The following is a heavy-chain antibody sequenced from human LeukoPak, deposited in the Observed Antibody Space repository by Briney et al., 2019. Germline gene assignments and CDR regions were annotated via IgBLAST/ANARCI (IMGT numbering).Heavy chain of an antibody. CDR3: AREAGPLYYYGSGSYPRPGDY. CDR2: INAGNGNT. J-gene: IGHJ4*02. D-gene: IGHD3-10*01. V-gene: IGHV1-3*01. CDR1: GGTFSSYA. Sequence: ASVKVSCKASGGTFSSYAFSWVRQAPGQRLEWMGWINAGNGNTKYSQKFQGRVTITRDTSASTAYMGLSSLRSEDTAVYYCAREAGPLYYYGSGSYPRPGDYWGQGTLVTVSS.